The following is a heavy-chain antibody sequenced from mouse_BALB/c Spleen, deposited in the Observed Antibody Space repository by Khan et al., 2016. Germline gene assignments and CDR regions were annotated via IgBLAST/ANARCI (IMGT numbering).Heavy chain of an antibody. CDR2: IYPYNGGT. J-gene: IGHJ1*01. CDR3: ARSNDCYFDV. V-gene: IGHV1S29*02. CDR1: GYTFTDYN. Sequence: VRLQQSGPDLVKPGASVKISCKASGYTFTDYNMHWVKQSHGKSLEWIGYIYPYNGGTGYNQKFKNKATLTVDNSSSTVSMELRSLTSEDSAVYYCARSNDCYFDVWGAGTTVTVSS.